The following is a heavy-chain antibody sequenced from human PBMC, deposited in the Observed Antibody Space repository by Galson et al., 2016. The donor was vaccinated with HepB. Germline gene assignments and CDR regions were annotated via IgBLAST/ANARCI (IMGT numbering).Heavy chain of an antibody. Sequence: SVKVSCKASGYTFTSYGITWVRQAPGQGLEWMGWINPNSGGTKYAQKFQGWVTMTRDTSISTAYMELSRLTSDDTAVYYCARDNSGAFDIWGQGTMVTVSS. CDR2: INPNSGGT. CDR1: GYTFTSYG. CDR3: ARDNSGAFDI. J-gene: IGHJ3*02. V-gene: IGHV1-2*04. D-gene: IGHD1-26*01.